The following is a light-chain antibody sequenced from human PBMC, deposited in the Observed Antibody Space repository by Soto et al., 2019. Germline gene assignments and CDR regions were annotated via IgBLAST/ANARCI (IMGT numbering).Light chain of an antibody. V-gene: IGKV4-1*01. J-gene: IGKJ4*01. CDR1: QSLFHSSNNKNF. CDR3: QQFYTTPLT. CDR2: WAS. Sequence: DIVMTQSPDSLAVSLGERATINCKSSQSLFHSSNNKNFLVWYQQKPGQPPKLLFYWASTRESGVPDRFSGSGSGTDFTLTISSLQAEDVAVYYCQQFYTTPLTFGGGTKVDIK.